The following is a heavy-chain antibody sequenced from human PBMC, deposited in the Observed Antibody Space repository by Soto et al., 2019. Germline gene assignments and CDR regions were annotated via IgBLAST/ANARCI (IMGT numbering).Heavy chain of an antibody. V-gene: IGHV3-23*01. J-gene: IGHJ5*02. CDR2: ISGSGGST. D-gene: IGHD2-21*02. Sequence: GGSLRLACAASGFTFSSYTMNWVRQAPGKGLEWVSSISGSGGSTYHADSVKGRFIISRDNPENTLYLQMNSLRVEDTAVYYCAKDLSGGDCPWGQGTLVTVSS. CDR3: AKDLSGGDCP. CDR1: GFTFSSYT.